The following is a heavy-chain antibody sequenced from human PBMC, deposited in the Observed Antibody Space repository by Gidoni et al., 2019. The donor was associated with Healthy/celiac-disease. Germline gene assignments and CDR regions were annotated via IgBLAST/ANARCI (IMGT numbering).Heavy chain of an antibody. Sequence: QVQLVQPGAEVKKPGSSVKVSCKASGGTFSSYAISWVRRAPGQGLEWMGGIIPIFGTANYAQKFQGRVTITADESTSTAYMELSSLRSEDTAVYYCARENRVFGVVIILDYWGQGTLVTVSS. CDR1: GGTFSSYA. V-gene: IGHV1-69*01. D-gene: IGHD3-3*01. CDR3: ARENRVFGVVIILDY. CDR2: IIPIFGTA. J-gene: IGHJ4*02.